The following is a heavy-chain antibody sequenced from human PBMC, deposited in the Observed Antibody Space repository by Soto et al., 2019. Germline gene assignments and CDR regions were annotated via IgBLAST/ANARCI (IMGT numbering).Heavy chain of an antibody. CDR3: ATGQIYYGSHY. D-gene: IGHD3-10*01. J-gene: IGHJ4*02. CDR1: GGSISHYY. V-gene: IGHV4-59*01. CDR2: VYYTGST. Sequence: SETLSLTCTVSGGSISHYYWSWIRQPPGKGLEWIGYVYYTGSTNYNPSLMSRVTISLDTSKNQFSLKLSSVTAADTAVYYCATGQIYYGSHYWGQGTLVTVSS.